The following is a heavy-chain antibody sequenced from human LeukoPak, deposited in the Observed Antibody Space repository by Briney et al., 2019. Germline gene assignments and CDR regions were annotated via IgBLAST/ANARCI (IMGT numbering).Heavy chain of an antibody. V-gene: IGHV3-64*04. J-gene: IGHJ5*02. D-gene: IGHD2-2*01. CDR3: ARESGRVVVPAATARKGDWFDP. CDR1: GFTFSSYA. Sequence: GGSLRLSCSASGFTFSSYAMHWVRQAPGKGLEYVSAISSNGGSTYYADSVKGRFTISRDNSKNTLYLQMNSLRAEGTAVYYCARESGRVVVPAATARKGDWFDPWGQGTLVTVSS. CDR2: ISSNGGST.